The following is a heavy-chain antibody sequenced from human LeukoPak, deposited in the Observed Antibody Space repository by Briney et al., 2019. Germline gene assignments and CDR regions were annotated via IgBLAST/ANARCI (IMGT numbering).Heavy chain of an antibody. CDR1: GFTFSIYA. Sequence: PGGSLRLSCAAFGFTFSIYAMSWVRQAPGKGLEWVSGISGSGGSPYYADSVKGRFTISRDNSKNTLYLQMNSLRAEDTAIYYCAKDAYSGSYFDYWGQGTLVIVSS. D-gene: IGHD1-26*01. J-gene: IGHJ4*02. CDR3: AKDAYSGSYFDY. CDR2: ISGSGGSP. V-gene: IGHV3-23*01.